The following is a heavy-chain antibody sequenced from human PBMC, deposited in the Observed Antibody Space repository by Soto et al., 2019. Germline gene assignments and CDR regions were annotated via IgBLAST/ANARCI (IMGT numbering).Heavy chain of an antibody. Sequence: SETLSLTCTVSGGSIANNNYFWGWVRQPPGKGLEWIGSAAYSGGTYKNPSLKSRVTVSVDTSRNQFSLKLTSVTAADTAVYYCAKVVVGATSHSDFDSWGQGTLVTVS. CDR3: AKVVVGATSHSDFDS. J-gene: IGHJ4*02. CDR1: GGSIANNNYF. D-gene: IGHD2-15*01. V-gene: IGHV4-39*01. CDR2: AAYSGGT.